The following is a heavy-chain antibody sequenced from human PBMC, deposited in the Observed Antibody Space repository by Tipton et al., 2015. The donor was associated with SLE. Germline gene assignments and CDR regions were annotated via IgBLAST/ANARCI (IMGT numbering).Heavy chain of an antibody. CDR3: ARDSQYHYYGMDV. J-gene: IGHJ6*02. D-gene: IGHD2/OR15-2a*01. Sequence: QVQLVQSGGGVGQPGRSLRLSCAASGFTLSSFGMHWVRQAPGKGLEWVAVIHNGGTTYYADSVKGRFTISRDNSKNTLYLQMNSLRAEDTAVYYCARDSQYHYYGMDVWGQGTTVTVSS. CDR1: GFTLSSFG. V-gene: IGHV3-NL1*01. CDR2: IHNGGTT.